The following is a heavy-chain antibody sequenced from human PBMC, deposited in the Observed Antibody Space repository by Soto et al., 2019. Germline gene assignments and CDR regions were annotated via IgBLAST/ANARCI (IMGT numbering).Heavy chain of an antibody. CDR3: AVGIVATSFDY. V-gene: IGHV4-31*03. J-gene: IGHJ4*02. Sequence: SETLSLTCTVSGGSISSGGYYWSWIRQHPGKGLEWIGYIYYSGSTYYNPSLKSRVTISVDTSKNQFSLKLSSVTAADTAVYYCAVGIVATSFDYWGQGTLVTVSS. CDR1: GGSISSGGYY. D-gene: IGHD5-12*01. CDR2: IYYSGST.